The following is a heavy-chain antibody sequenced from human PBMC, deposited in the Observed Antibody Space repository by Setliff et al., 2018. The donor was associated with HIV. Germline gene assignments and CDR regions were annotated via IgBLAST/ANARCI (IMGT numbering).Heavy chain of an antibody. CDR1: GGSISSYY. D-gene: IGHD3-10*01. Sequence: SETLSLTCTVSGGSISSYYWSWIRQPPGKGLEWIGYIYTSGSVNYNPSLNSRVTISVDTSKNQFSLKVNSVTAADTAVYYCARDRHSSGLGSYGPWGPGILVTVSS. CDR3: ARDRHSSGLGSYGP. J-gene: IGHJ5*02. V-gene: IGHV4-4*09. CDR2: IYTSGSV.